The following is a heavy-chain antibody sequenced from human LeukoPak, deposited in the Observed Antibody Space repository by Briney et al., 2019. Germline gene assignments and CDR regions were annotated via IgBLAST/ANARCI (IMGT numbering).Heavy chain of an antibody. CDR3: AKARLSSRGDFDY. CDR2: IRYDGSNK. J-gene: IGHJ4*02. D-gene: IGHD3-10*01. CDR1: GFTFSSYG. V-gene: IGHV3-30*02. Sequence: GGPLRLSCAASGFTFSSYGMHWVRQAPGKGLEWVAFIRYDGSNKYYADSVKGRFTISRDNSKNTLYLQMNSLRAEDTAMYYCAKARLSSRGDFDYWGQGTLVTVSS.